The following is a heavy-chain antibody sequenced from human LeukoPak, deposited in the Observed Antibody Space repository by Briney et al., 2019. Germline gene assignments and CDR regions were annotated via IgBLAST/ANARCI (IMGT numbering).Heavy chain of an antibody. D-gene: IGHD3-10*01. V-gene: IGHV3-30*02. Sequence: GGSPRLSCTASGFAFNNYGINWVRQAPGKGLEWVSFIRSDGYNKFYADSVKGRFTISRDNSENTLSLQMNSLRAEDTAVYFCSTDKGGTNYGWGSYGVFHYWGQGTLVTVSS. CDR3: STDKGGTNYGWGSYGVFHY. J-gene: IGHJ4*02. CDR1: GFAFNNYG. CDR2: IRSDGYNK.